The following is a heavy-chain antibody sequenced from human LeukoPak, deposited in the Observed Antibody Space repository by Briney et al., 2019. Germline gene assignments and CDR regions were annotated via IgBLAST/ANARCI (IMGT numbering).Heavy chain of an antibody. D-gene: IGHD1-26*01. CDR3: AKVLSGTFGTKVDY. CDR1: GFTFSTYA. J-gene: IGHJ4*02. CDR2: ISGNGGET. Sequence: PWGSLRLSCAASGFTFSTYAMTWVRQAPGKGLEWVSAISGNGGETYYADSVKGRFTISRDNSQNTLYLQMNSLRAEDTAVYYCAKVLSGTFGTKVDYWGQGTLVTVSS. V-gene: IGHV3-23*01.